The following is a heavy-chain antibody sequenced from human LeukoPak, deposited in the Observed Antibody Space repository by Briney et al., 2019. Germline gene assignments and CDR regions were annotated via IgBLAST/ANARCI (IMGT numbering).Heavy chain of an antibody. CDR1: GFAFSDSW. D-gene: IGHD5-18*01. CDR2: IKGDGSAK. V-gene: IGHV3-7*01. J-gene: IGHJ3*02. Sequence: GGSLRLSCAASGFAFSDSWMTWIRHAPGKGLEWVAFIKGDGSAKKYVDSVKGRFTISRDNAKNSLFLQMNSLRAEDTAVYYCARDRGWIQHDIWGQGTMVTVSS. CDR3: ARDRGWIQHDI.